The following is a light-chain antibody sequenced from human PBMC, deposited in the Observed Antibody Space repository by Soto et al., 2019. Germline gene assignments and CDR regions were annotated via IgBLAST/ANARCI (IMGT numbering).Light chain of an antibody. V-gene: IGLV2-14*01. Sequence: QSALTQPASVSGSPGQSITISCTGSSSDVGAYTSVSWYQQHPGKAPKLMIYEVSNRPSGVSRRFSGSKSGSTASLTISGLQAEDEAHYYCSSYTSDNRDYVFGTGTKLTVL. CDR3: SSYTSDNRDYV. CDR2: EVS. J-gene: IGLJ1*01. CDR1: SSDVGAYTS.